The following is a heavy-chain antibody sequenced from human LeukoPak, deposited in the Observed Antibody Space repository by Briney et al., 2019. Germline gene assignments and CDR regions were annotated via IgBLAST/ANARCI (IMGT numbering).Heavy chain of an antibody. Sequence: TLSLTCTVSGGSISSGDYYWGWIRQPPGKGLEWIGSIYYSGSTYYNPSLKSRVTISVDTSKNQFSLKLSSVTAADTAVYYCARINIVVVPAAIRLSVFDYWGQGTLVTVSS. CDR1: GGSISSGDYY. CDR3: ARINIVVVPAAIRLSVFDY. V-gene: IGHV4-39*01. CDR2: IYYSGST. D-gene: IGHD2-2*01. J-gene: IGHJ4*02.